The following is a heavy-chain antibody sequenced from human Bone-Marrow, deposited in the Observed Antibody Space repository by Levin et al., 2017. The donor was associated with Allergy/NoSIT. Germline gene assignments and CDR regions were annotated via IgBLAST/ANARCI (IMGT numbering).Heavy chain of an antibody. D-gene: IGHD3-3*01. Sequence: GESLKISCAASGFTFSDYYMSWIRQAPGKGLEWVSYISSSGSTIYYADSVKGRFTISRDNAKNSLYLQMNSLRAEDTAVYYCARVPDFFYYYYGMDVWGQGTTVTVSS. CDR2: ISSSGSTI. CDR3: ARVPDFFYYYYGMDV. V-gene: IGHV3-11*01. J-gene: IGHJ6*02. CDR1: GFTFSDYY.